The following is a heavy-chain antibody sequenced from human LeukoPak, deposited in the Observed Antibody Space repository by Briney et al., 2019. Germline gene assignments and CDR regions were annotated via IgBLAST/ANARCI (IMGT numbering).Heavy chain of an antibody. CDR2: ISGSGGST. V-gene: IGHV3-23*01. J-gene: IGHJ4*02. D-gene: IGHD3-22*01. Sequence: GGSLRLSCAASGFTFSSYSMNWVRQAPGKGLEWVSAISGSGGSTYYADSVKGRFTISRDNSKNTLYLQMNSLRAEDTAVYYCAKDSSGYYDSSGYHAFDYWGQGTLVTVSS. CDR1: GFTFSSYS. CDR3: AKDSSGYYDSSGYHAFDY.